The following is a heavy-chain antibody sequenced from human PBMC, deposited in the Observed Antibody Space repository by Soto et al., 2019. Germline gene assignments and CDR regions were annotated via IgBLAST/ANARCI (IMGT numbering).Heavy chain of an antibody. CDR1: GGSFSGYY. D-gene: IGHD2-2*02. CDR3: ARGPRGYCSSTSCYRAYYGMDV. V-gene: IGHV4-34*01. Sequence: SETLSLTCAVYGGSFSGYYWSWIRQPPGKGLEWIGEINHSGSTNYNPSLKSRVTISVDTSKNQFSLKLSSVTAADTAVYYCARGPRGYCSSTSCYRAYYGMDVWGQGTTVTVSS. CDR2: INHSGST. J-gene: IGHJ6*02.